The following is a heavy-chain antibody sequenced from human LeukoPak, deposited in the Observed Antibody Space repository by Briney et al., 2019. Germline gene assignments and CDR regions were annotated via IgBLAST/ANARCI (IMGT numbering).Heavy chain of an antibody. Sequence: SQTLSLTCAVSGGSISSGGYSWSWIRQPPGKGLEWIGYIYHSGSTYYNPSLKSRVTISVDRSKNQFSLKLSSVTAADTAVYYCARDWDEFAARPNAFDIWGQGTMVTVSS. D-gene: IGHD6-6*01. V-gene: IGHV4-30-2*01. J-gene: IGHJ3*02. CDR2: IYHSGST. CDR3: ARDWDEFAARPNAFDI. CDR1: GGSISSGGYS.